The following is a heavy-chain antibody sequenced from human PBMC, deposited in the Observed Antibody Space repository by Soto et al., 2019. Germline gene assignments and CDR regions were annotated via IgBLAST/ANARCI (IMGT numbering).Heavy chain of an antibody. V-gene: IGHV1-18*01. J-gene: IGHJ4*02. CDR1: GYTFTSYG. CDR3: ARDTGDYFDY. CDR2: ISAYNGNT. Sequence: ASVKVSCKASGYTFTSYGISWVRQAPGQGLEWMGWISAYNGNTNYAQKFQGRVTITADKSTSTAYMELSSLRSEDTAVYYCARDTGDYFDYWGQGTLVTVSS.